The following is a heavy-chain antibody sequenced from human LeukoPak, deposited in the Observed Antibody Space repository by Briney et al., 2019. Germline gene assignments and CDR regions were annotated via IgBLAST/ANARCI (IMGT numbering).Heavy chain of an antibody. J-gene: IGHJ1*01. CDR1: GGFFSDYA. CDR2: INHGGST. D-gene: IGHD2-15*01. Sequence: SETLSLTCVVYGGFFSDYAWSWVRQPPGKGLEWIGEINHGGSTNYNPSLKSRVTISVDTAKNYFSLKLSSVIAADTSDYYCGCSVGLLRGWGQGTLVTVSS. V-gene: IGHV4-34*01. CDR3: GCSVGLLRG.